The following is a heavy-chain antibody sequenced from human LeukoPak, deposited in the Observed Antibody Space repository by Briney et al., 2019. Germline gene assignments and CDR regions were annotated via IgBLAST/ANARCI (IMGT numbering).Heavy chain of an antibody. CDR1: GFTFDDYG. J-gene: IGHJ4*02. D-gene: IGHD6-19*01. V-gene: IGHV3-20*01. Sequence: PGGSLRLSCAASGFTFDDYGMSWVRQAPGKGLEWVSGINWNGGSTGSADSVKGRFTISRDNAKNSLYLQMNSLRAEDTALYHCARDSTPLYSSGWYYFDYWGQGTLVTVSS. CDR3: ARDSTPLYSSGWYYFDY. CDR2: INWNGGST.